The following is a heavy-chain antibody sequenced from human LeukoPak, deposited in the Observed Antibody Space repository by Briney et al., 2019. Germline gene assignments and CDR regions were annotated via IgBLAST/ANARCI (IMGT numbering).Heavy chain of an antibody. D-gene: IGHD4-11*01. J-gene: IGHJ5*02. V-gene: IGHV3-49*04. CDR3: TREWSNYWFDP. CDR1: GFTFSVYS. CDR2: IRSKAYGGTT. Sequence: GGSLRLSCAASGFTFSVYSMNWVRQAPGKGLEGVGFIRSKAYGGTTEYAASVKGRFTISRDDSKSIAYLQMNSLKTEDTAVYYCTREWSNYWFDPWGQGTLVTVSS.